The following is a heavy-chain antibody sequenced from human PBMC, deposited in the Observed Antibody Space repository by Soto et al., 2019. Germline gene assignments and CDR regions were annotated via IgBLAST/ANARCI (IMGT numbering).Heavy chain of an antibody. CDR2: IWYDGSDK. Sequence: PGGSLRLSCAASGFIFNRYGMNWVRQVPGKGLEWVADIWYDGSDKNYADSVKGRFTISRDNSKNTLSLQMNSLRAEDTAVYFCARGNGRQPLRLYAMDVWGQGTTVTVSS. CDR1: GFIFNRYG. CDR3: ARGNGRQPLRLYAMDV. J-gene: IGHJ6*02. V-gene: IGHV3-33*01.